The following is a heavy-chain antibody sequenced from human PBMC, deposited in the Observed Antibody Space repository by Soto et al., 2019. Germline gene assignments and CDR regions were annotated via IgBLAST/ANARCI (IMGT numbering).Heavy chain of an antibody. J-gene: IGHJ4*02. CDR3: ARVGVVAYFDY. CDR1: GGSISSGDYY. D-gene: IGHD2-15*01. V-gene: IGHV4-30-4*01. Sequence: SETLALSFTVSGGSISSGDYYWSCIRQPPGKGLEWIGYIYCSGSTYYNPSLKSRVTISVDTSKNQFSLKLSSVTAADTAVYYCARVGVVAYFDYWGQGTLVTAPQ. CDR2: IYCSGST.